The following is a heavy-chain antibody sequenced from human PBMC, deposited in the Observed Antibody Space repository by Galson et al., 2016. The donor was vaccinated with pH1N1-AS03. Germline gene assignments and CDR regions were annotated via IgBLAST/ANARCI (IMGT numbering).Heavy chain of an antibody. CDR1: GGSISRTSYY. CDR2: IYYSGST. Sequence: ETLSLTCTVSGGSISRTSYYWGWIRQPPGKGLEWIGSIYYSGSTYYNPSLKSRVTISVDTSKNQFSLKLSSVTAADTAVYYCASLEVAGTWGDYWGQGTLVTVSS. D-gene: IGHD6-19*01. CDR3: ASLEVAGTWGDY. J-gene: IGHJ4*02. V-gene: IGHV4-39*01.